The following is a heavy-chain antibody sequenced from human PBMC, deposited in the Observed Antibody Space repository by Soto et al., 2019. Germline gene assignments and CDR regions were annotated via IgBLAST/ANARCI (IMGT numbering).Heavy chain of an antibody. Sequence: QVQLVESGGGVVQPGRSLRLSCAASGFTFSSYGMHWVRQAPGKGLEWVAVISYDGSNKYYADSVKGRFTISRDNSKNTLYLQMNSLRAEDTAVYYCARDQLPHYYYYGMDVWGQGTTVTVSS. CDR2: ISYDGSNK. J-gene: IGHJ6*02. CDR1: GFTFSSYG. V-gene: IGHV3-30*03. D-gene: IGHD1-7*01. CDR3: ARDQLPHYYYYGMDV.